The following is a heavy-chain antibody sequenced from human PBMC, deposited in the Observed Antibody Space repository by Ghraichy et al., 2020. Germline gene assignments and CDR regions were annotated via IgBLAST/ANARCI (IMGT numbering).Heavy chain of an antibody. Sequence: GGSLRLSCTASGFIFSNYWMHWVRQAPGKGLVWVSSINTDGSITDYADSVKGRFTISRDNAKNTLYLQMSSLGGEDTAVYYCARDPYCGRVRCRTGTWFDPCGQGTLVTVSS. CDR2: INTDGSIT. J-gene: IGHJ5*02. CDR1: GFIFSNYW. D-gene: IGHD2-21*01. CDR3: ARDPYCGRVRCRTGTWFDP. V-gene: IGHV3-74*01.